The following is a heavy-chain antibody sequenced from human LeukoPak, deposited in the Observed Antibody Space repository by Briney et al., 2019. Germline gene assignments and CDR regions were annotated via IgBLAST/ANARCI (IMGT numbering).Heavy chain of an antibody. CDR2: INHSGST. Sequence: PETLSLTCAVYGGSFSGYYWSWIRQPPGKGLEWIGEINHSGSTNYNPSLKSRVTISVDTSKNQFSLKLSSVTAADTAVYYCARASKKRWLQSWGQGTLVTVSS. CDR3: ARASKKRWLQS. CDR1: GGSFSGYY. D-gene: IGHD5-24*01. V-gene: IGHV4-34*01. J-gene: IGHJ5*02.